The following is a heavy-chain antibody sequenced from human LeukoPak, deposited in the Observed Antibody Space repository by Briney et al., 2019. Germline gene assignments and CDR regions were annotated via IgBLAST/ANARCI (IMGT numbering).Heavy chain of an antibody. V-gene: IGHV1-69*05. D-gene: IGHD6-6*01. CDR3: ARADSSSRFDY. CDR2: IIPIFGTA. J-gene: IGHJ4*02. CDR1: GYTFTSYG. Sequence: ASVKVSCKASGYTFTSYGISWVRQAPGQGLEWMGGIIPIFGTANYAQKFQGRVTITTDESTSTAYMELSSLRSEDTAVYYCARADSSSRFDYWGQGTLVTVSS.